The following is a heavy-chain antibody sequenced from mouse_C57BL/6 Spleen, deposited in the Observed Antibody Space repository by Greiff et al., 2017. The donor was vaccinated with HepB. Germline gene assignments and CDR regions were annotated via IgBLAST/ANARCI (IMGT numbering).Heavy chain of an antibody. J-gene: IGHJ1*03. CDR3: ARSPATVVARDWYFDV. Sequence: DVKLQESVAELVRPGASVKLSCTASGFNIKNTYMHWVKQRPEQGLEWIGRIDPANGNTKYAPKFQGKATITADTSSNTAYLQLSSLTSEDTAIYYCARSPATVVARDWYFDVWGTGTTVTVSS. CDR1: GFNIKNTY. CDR2: IDPANGNT. D-gene: IGHD1-1*01. V-gene: IGHV14-3*01.